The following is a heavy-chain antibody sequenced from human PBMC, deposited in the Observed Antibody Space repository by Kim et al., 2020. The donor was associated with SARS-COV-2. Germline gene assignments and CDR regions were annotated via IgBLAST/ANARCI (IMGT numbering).Heavy chain of an antibody. J-gene: IGHJ4*02. CDR3: ARRANGLDY. D-gene: IGHD5-12*01. V-gene: IGHV3-74*01. CDR1: GFTFSNYW. CDR2: VNNDGTGT. Sequence: GGSLRLSCAASGFTFSNYWMDWVRQAPGKGLLWVSYVNNDGTGTTYADSVKGRFTISRDNAKNTLYLQMNSLRADDSAVYYCARRANGLDYWGQGIPVTV.